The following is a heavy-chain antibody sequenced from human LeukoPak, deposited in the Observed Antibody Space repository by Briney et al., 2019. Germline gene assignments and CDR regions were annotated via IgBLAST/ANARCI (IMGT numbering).Heavy chain of an antibody. CDR3: ARDGGYYYDSSGLDAFDI. V-gene: IGHV3-23*01. CDR1: GFTFSSYA. CDR2: ISGSGGST. J-gene: IGHJ3*02. Sequence: PGGSLRLSCAASGFTFSSYAMSWVRQAPGKGLEWVSAISGSGGSTYYADSVKGRFTISRDNSKNTLYLQMNSLRAEDTAVYYCARDGGYYYDSSGLDAFDIWGQGTMVTVSS. D-gene: IGHD3-22*01.